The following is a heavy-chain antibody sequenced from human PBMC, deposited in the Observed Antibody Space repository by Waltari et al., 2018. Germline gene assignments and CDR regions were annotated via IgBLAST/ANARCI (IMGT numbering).Heavy chain of an antibody. CDR2: RWYDGSNK. CDR1: GYTFSSNG. CDR3: AKDSVVLMVYAIPYWDY. V-gene: IGHV3-30*18. J-gene: IGHJ4*02. D-gene: IGHD2-8*01. Sequence: QVQLVESGGGVVQPGRSLRLSCAASGYTFSSNGMHWLRQAPGKGLEWVAVRWYDGSNKYYADSVKGRFTISRDNSKNTLYLQMNSLRAEDTAMYYCAKDSVVLMVYAIPYWDYWGQGTLVTVSS.